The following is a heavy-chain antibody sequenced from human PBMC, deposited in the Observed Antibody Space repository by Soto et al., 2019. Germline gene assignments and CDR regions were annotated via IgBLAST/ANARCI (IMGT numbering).Heavy chain of an antibody. J-gene: IGHJ3*02. D-gene: IGHD3-10*01. CDR3: AKNMIRGVSISVNDAFDM. V-gene: IGHV3-23*01. Sequence: EAQLLESGGGLVQPGGSLRLSCAASGFTFTNYAMSWVRQTPGKGLDWVSFISYTGGDTNYADSVRGRFTISRDNSENTLYLQMNSLRVEDTAVYYCAKNMIRGVSISVNDAFDMWGQGTMVTVSS. CDR1: GFTFTNYA. CDR2: ISYTGGDT.